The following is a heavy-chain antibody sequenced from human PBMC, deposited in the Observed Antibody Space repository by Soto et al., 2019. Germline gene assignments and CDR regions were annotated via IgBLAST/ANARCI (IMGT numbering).Heavy chain of an antibody. CDR1: GFSLRNYA. V-gene: IGHV3-23*01. D-gene: IGHD3-10*01. J-gene: IGHJ4*02. CDR3: AKGGITLVRGSFDY. CDR2: ISGSGSNT. Sequence: EVQLLESGGGLVQPGGSLRLSCAVSGFSLRNYAMSWVRQAPGKGLEWVSAISGSGSNTYYIDSVKGRFTISRDKSKTTLFLQMNNLRAEDTAVYYCAKGGITLVRGSFDYWGQGALVTVSS.